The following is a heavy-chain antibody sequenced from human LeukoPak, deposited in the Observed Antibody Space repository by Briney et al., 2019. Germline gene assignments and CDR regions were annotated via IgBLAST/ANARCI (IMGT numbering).Heavy chain of an antibody. CDR3: ARGSWHDY. Sequence: PGGSLRLSCAASGFTCSSYWMSWVRQAPGKGLEWVANIKQDGSEKSYVDSVKGRFTISRDNAKNSLYLQMNSLRAEDTAVYYCARGSWHDYWGQGTLVTVSS. D-gene: IGHD2-15*01. CDR2: IKQDGSEK. CDR1: GFTCSSYW. V-gene: IGHV3-7*01. J-gene: IGHJ4*02.